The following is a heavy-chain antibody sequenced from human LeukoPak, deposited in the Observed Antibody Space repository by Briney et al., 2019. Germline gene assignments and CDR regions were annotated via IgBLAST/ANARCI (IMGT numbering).Heavy chain of an antibody. CDR1: GFTFSDYA. Sequence: GGSLRLSCAASGFTFSDYAMHWVRQAPGKGLEFVSVIGPIGVYTYYANSVKGRFTISRDNSKSTVSLQMGSLRDEDMAVYYCARSPPGRTNWNYYDYWGRGTLVTVSS. V-gene: IGHV3-64*01. CDR3: ARSPPGRTNWNYYDY. CDR2: IGPIGVYT. J-gene: IGHJ4*02. D-gene: IGHD1-1*01.